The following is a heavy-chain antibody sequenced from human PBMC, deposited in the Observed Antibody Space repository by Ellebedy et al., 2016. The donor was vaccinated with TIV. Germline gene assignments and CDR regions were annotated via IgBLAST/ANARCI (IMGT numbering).Heavy chain of an antibody. Sequence: PGGSLRLSCAASGFTFRSNWMSWVRQTPGKGLEWVAYIKQDGSEKYYVDSVKGRFTISRENAKNSLYLQMNSLRAEDTAVYYCARGRSFNWGQGTLVTVSS. D-gene: IGHD3-10*01. CDR1: GFTFRSNW. CDR3: ARGRSFN. J-gene: IGHJ4*02. V-gene: IGHV3-7*03. CDR2: IKQDGSEK.